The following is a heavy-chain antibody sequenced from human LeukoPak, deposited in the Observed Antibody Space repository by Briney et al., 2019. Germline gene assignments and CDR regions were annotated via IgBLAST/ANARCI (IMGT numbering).Heavy chain of an antibody. D-gene: IGHD6-13*01. V-gene: IGHV4-59*11. J-gene: IGHJ4*02. CDR1: GGSISSHY. CDR2: IYYSGST. CDR3: ARGLSIAAAGTFDY. Sequence: SETLSLTCTVSGGSISSHYWSRIRQPPGKGLEWIGYIYYSGSTNYNPSLKSRVTISVDTSKNQFSLKLSSVTAADTAVYYCARGLSIAAAGTFDYWGQGTLVTVSS.